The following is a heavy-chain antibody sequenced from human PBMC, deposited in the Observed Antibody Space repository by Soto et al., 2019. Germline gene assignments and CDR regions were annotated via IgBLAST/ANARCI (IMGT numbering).Heavy chain of an antibody. CDR3: ARDGPIVVVPAGTYYFDY. Sequence: QVQLVQSGAEVKKPGASVKVSCEASGYTFTSYGISWVRQAPGQGLEWMGWISAYNGNTNYAQKLQGRVTMTTDTPTSTAYMELRSLRSDDTAVYYCARDGPIVVVPAGTYYFDYWGQGTLVTVSS. D-gene: IGHD2-2*01. V-gene: IGHV1-18*04. CDR2: ISAYNGNT. CDR1: GYTFTSYG. J-gene: IGHJ4*02.